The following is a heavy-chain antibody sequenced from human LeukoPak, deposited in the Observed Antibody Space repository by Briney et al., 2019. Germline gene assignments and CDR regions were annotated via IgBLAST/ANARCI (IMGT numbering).Heavy chain of an antibody. CDR1: GYTFTSYY. CDR2: INTDTRNP. J-gene: IGHJ4*02. V-gene: IGHV7-4-1*02. CDR3: ARGSGDYEGSYYFDY. D-gene: IGHD4-17*01. Sequence: ASVKVSCKASGYTFTSYYMHWVRQAPGQGLEWMGWINTDTRNPTYAQGFTGRFVFSLDTSVSTAYLQISSLKAEDTAVYYCARGSGDYEGSYYFDYWGQGTLVTVSS.